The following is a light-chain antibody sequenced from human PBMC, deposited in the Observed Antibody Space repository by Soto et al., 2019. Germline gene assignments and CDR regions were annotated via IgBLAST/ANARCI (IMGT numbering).Light chain of an antibody. CDR1: QSISSY. J-gene: IGKJ3*01. CDR2: AAS. V-gene: IGKV1-39*01. Sequence: DIQMTQSPSSLSASVGDRVTITCRASQSISSYLKWYQQKPGKAPKLLIYAASSLQSGVPSRFSGSGSGTDFTLTIRSLQPEDFATLFCQQSYSTLLFTFCPGTKVDIK. CDR3: QQSYSTLLFT.